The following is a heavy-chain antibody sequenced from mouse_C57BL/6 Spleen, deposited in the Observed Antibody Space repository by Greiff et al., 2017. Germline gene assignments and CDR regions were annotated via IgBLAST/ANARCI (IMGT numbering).Heavy chain of an antibody. Sequence: EVMLVESGGGLVKPGGSLKLSCAASGFTFSDYGMHWVRQAPEKGLEWVAYISSGSSTIYYADTVKGRFTISRDNAKNTLFLQMTSWRSEDTAMYYCARLEGDAMDYWGQGTSVTVSS. CDR1: GFTFSDYG. J-gene: IGHJ4*01. V-gene: IGHV5-17*01. CDR3: ARLEGDAMDY. CDR2: ISSGSSTI.